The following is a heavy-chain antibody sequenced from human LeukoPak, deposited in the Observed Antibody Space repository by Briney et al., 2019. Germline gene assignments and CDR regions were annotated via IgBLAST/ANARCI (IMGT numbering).Heavy chain of an antibody. J-gene: IGHJ4*01. CDR1: GHRFTTYW. CDR3: ARRADYYDSDGEEY. D-gene: IGHD3-22*01. Sequence: GESLKISCQGSGHRFTTYWIGWVRQRPGKGLEWMGIIYAGDSDTRYSPSFEGQVTISVDKSISPAYLQWTSLKASDTAMYYCARRADYYDSDGEEYWGQGTLVTVSS. CDR2: IYAGDSDT. V-gene: IGHV5-51*01.